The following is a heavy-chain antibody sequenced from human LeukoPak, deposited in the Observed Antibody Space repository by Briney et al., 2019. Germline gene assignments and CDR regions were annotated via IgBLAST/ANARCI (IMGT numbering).Heavy chain of an antibody. J-gene: IGHJ6*03. CDR3: ARGDGSLYYYYMDV. V-gene: IGHV4-61*01. D-gene: IGHD5-24*01. Sequence: PSEALPLTCSFPGCPLRNHRYYWSWIPQPPGKGLEWSGYIYYSGSTNYNPSLKSRVTISVDTSKNQFSLKLSSVTAADTAVYYCARGDGSLYYYYMDVWGKGTTVTVSS. CDR2: IYYSGST. CDR1: GCPLRNHRYY.